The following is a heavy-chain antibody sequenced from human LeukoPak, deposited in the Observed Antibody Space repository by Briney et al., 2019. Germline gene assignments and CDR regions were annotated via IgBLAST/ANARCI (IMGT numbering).Heavy chain of an antibody. CDR2: IHPNSGGT. CDR3: ARWLSSSWFY. J-gene: IGHJ4*02. Sequence: ASVKVSCKASGHTFTGYYLHWVRQAPGQGLEWMGWIHPNSGGTNYAQSFQGRVTMTRDTSISTAYMELSSLGSDDTAVYYCARWLSSSWFYWGQGTLVTVSS. CDR1: GHTFTGYY. D-gene: IGHD6-13*01. V-gene: IGHV1-2*02.